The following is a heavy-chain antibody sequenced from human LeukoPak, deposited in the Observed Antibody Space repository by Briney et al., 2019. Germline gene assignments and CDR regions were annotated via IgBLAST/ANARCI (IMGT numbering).Heavy chain of an antibody. J-gene: IGHJ4*02. Sequence: GASVKVSCKASGYTFTDYFMNWVRQAPGQGLEWMGWINPKSGGTVYAQKFQGRVTMTRNTSISTAYMELSSLRSEDTAVYYCARGDGRRNSYYDYVWGSYRHYFDYWGQGTLVTVSS. CDR3: ARGDGRRNSYYDYVWGSYRHYFDY. CDR2: INPKSGGT. CDR1: GYTFTDYF. D-gene: IGHD3-16*02. V-gene: IGHV1-8*02.